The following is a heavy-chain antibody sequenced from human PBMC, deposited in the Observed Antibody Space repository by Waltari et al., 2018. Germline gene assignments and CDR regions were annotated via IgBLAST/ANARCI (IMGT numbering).Heavy chain of an antibody. D-gene: IGHD2-15*01. J-gene: IGHJ6*03. CDR3: VRQAQDEYHYYSMDA. Sequence: QVQLQESGPGLVKPSETLSLTCSVSGDSITTSSYYWGWIRQTPGKGLEWIATIYSDGDSYYNPSLKNRVTISVDTSKNQCSLKVTSVTAADTAVFYCVRQAQDEYHYYSMDAWGKGTTVIVSS. V-gene: IGHV4-39*01. CDR1: GDSITTSSYY. CDR2: IYSDGDS.